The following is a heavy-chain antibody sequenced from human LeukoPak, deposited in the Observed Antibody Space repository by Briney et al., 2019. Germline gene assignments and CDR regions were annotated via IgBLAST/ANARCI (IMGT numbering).Heavy chain of an antibody. CDR1: GYSIRSGDY. CDR2: IYHSGST. Sequence: SETLSLTCTVSGYSIRSGDYWGWVRQPPGKGLEWIGNIYHSGSTYYNPSLKSRVIISVDTSKNHFSLKLSSVTAADTAVYYCARAPNYDFWSGYLDYWGQGTLVTVSS. V-gene: IGHV4-38-2*02. D-gene: IGHD3-3*01. J-gene: IGHJ4*02. CDR3: ARAPNYDFWSGYLDY.